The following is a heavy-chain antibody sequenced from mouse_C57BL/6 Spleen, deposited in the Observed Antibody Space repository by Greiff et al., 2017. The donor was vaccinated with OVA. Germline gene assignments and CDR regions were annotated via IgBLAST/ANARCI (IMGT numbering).Heavy chain of an antibody. J-gene: IGHJ1*03. CDR2: ISSGSSTI. V-gene: IGHV5-17*01. Sequence: VQLKESGGGLVKPGGSLKLSCAASGFTFSDYGMHWVRQAPEKGLEWVAYISSGSSTIYYADTVKGRFTISRDNAKNTLFLQMTSLRSEDTAMYYCARQPSYWYFDVWGTGTTVTVSS. CDR3: ARQPSYWYFDV. CDR1: GFTFSDYG. D-gene: IGHD6-5*01.